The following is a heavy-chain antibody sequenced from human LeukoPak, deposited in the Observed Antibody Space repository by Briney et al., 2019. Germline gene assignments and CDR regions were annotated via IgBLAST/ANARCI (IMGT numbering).Heavy chain of an antibody. Sequence: GGSLRLSCAASGITFSSHAMSWVRQAPGKGLQWVSLISGSGGHTYYGDSVKGRFTISRDNSTNRLYLQMNSLRPEDTAVYYCAKGGAATMRDGYNYYYYYMEVWGRGTTVTVSS. CDR2: ISGSGGHT. V-gene: IGHV3-23*01. CDR1: GITFSSHA. D-gene: IGHD5-24*01. J-gene: IGHJ6*03. CDR3: AKGGAATMRDGYNYYYYYMEV.